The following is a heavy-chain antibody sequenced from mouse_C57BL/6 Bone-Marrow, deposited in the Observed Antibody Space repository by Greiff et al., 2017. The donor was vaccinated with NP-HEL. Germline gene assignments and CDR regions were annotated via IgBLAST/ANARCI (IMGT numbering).Heavy chain of an antibody. V-gene: IGHV1-81*01. CDR3: ARRGFYGSSYGYFDV. CDR1: GYTFTSYG. CDR2: IYPRSGNT. D-gene: IGHD1-1*01. J-gene: IGHJ1*03. Sequence: QVQLQQSGAELARPGASVKLSCKASGYTFTSYGISWVKQRTGQGLEWIGEIYPRSGNTYYNEQFKGKATLTADKSSSTAYMELRSLTSEDSAVYFCARRGFYGSSYGYFDVWGTGTTVTVSS.